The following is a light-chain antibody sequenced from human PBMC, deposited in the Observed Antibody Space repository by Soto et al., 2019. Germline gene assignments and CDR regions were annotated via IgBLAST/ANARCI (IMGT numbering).Light chain of an antibody. CDR2: KAS. V-gene: IGKV1-5*03. CDR3: QQYNSLNT. Sequence: DIQMTQSPSTLSASVGDRVTITCRASQSISSWLAWYQQKPGKAPKLLIYKASSLESGVPSRFSGSGSGTEYTLTISSLQPDDFATYSRQQYNSLNTFGQGTKLEIK. CDR1: QSISSW. J-gene: IGKJ2*01.